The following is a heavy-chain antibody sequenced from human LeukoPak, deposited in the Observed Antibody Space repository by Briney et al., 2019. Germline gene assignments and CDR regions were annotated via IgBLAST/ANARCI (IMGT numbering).Heavy chain of an antibody. CDR3: AKDWEDCSSTSCYYFDY. CDR2: ISGSGGST. V-gene: IGHV3-23*01. D-gene: IGHD2-2*01. J-gene: IGHJ4*02. CDR1: GFTFSSYA. Sequence: GGSLRLSCAASGFTFSSYAMSWVRQAPGKGLEWVSAISGSGGSTYYADSVKGRFTISRDNSKNTLYLQMNSLRAEDTAVYYCAKDWEDCSSTSCYYFDYWGQGTLVTVSS.